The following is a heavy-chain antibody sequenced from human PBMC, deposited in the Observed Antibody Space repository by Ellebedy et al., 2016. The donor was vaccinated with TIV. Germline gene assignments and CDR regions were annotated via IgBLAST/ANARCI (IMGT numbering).Heavy chain of an antibody. J-gene: IGHJ4*02. CDR1: GYSFTAYY. CDR3: ARGRSFN. D-gene: IGHD3-10*01. Sequence: AASVKVSCKASGYSFTAYYMHWVRQAPGQGLQWVGWINPNTGDSHYAPKFQGRVTMTRDTSISTAFMEMRRLRSDDTAVYYCARGRSFNWGQGTLVTVSS. CDR2: INPNTGDS. V-gene: IGHV1-2*02.